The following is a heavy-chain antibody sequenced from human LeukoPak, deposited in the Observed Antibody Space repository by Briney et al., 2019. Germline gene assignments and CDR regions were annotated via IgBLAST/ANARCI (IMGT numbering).Heavy chain of an antibody. CDR2: ISSGTSTI. V-gene: IGHV3-48*04. Sequence: GGPLRLSCAASGFTFSSSAMNWVRQAPGKGLEWVSYISSGTSTIYYADSVKGRFTISRDNAKNSLYLQMNRLRAEHTAVYYCARDVTSYGGDWFDPWGQGTLVTVSS. J-gene: IGHJ5*02. CDR1: GFTFSSSA. CDR3: ARDVTSYGGDWFDP. D-gene: IGHD4-23*01.